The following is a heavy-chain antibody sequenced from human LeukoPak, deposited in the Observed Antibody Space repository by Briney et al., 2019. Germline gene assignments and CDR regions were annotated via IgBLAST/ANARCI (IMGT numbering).Heavy chain of an antibody. D-gene: IGHD2-21*02. CDR1: GGTFSSYA. V-gene: IGHV1-69*05. Sequence: SVKVSCKASGGTFSSYAISWVRQAPGQGLEWMGRIIPIFGTANYAQKFQGRVTITTDESTSTAYMELSSLRSEDPAVYYCARDGLEYCGGDCPSDAFDIWGQGTMVTVSS. J-gene: IGHJ3*02. CDR2: IIPIFGTA. CDR3: ARDGLEYCGGDCPSDAFDI.